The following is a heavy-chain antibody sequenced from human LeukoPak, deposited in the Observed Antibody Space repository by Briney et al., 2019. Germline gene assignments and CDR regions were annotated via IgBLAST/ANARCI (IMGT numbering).Heavy chain of an antibody. D-gene: IGHD2-15*01. CDR1: GGSISSSDYY. CDR2: IYYGGST. V-gene: IGHV4-39*01. Sequence: SETLSLTCTVSGGSISSSDYYWGWIRQPPGKGLEWIGSIYYGGSTYYNPSLKSRVTISVDTSMNQFSLKLSFVTTADTAVYYWGRALEYCSGGSCPRGYNWFDPWAQETLFPAPS. J-gene: IGHJ5*02. CDR3: GRALEYCSGGSCPRGYNWFDP.